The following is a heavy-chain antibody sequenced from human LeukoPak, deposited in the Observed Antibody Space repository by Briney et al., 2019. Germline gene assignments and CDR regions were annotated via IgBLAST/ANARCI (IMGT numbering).Heavy chain of an antibody. CDR1: GGSFSGYY. CDR3: ARGGGLPNCSGGSCYPYPTNWFDP. D-gene: IGHD2-15*01. CDR2: INHSGST. Sequence: SETLSLTCAVYGGSFSGYYWRWIRQPPGKGLEWIGEINHSGSTNYNPSLKSRVTISVDTSKNQFSLKLSSVTAADTAVYYCARGGGLPNCSGGSCYPYPTNWFDPWGQGTLVTVSS. J-gene: IGHJ5*02. V-gene: IGHV4-34*01.